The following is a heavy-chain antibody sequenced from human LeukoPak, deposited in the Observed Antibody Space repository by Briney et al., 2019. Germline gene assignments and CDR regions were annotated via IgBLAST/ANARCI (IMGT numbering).Heavy chain of an antibody. D-gene: IGHD3-3*01. V-gene: IGHV4-4*02. CDR1: GGSISSSNW. J-gene: IGHJ4*02. Sequence: SETLSLTCAVSGGSISSSNWWSWVRQPPGKGLEWIGEIYHSGSTNYNPSLKSRVTISVDTSKNQFSLKLSSVTAADTAVYYCARGPHDFWSGYYLYYFDYWGQGTLVTVSS. CDR2: IYHSGST. CDR3: ARGPHDFWSGYYLYYFDY.